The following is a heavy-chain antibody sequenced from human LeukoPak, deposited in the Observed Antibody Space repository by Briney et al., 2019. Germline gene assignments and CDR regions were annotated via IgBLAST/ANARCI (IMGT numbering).Heavy chain of an antibody. J-gene: IGHJ4*02. Sequence: GGSLRLSCAASGFTFSSYAMSWVRQAPGKGLEWVSSISGSGGSTYFADSVKGRFTISRDNSKNTLYLQMNSLRAEDTAVYYCAKDGITMVRGVIEQYYFDYWGQGTLVTVSS. V-gene: IGHV3-23*01. CDR1: GFTFSSYA. CDR2: ISGSGGST. D-gene: IGHD3-10*01. CDR3: AKDGITMVRGVIEQYYFDY.